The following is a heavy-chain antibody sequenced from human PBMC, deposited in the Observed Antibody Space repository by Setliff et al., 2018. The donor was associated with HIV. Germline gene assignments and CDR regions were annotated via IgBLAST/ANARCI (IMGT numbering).Heavy chain of an antibody. Sequence: SETLSLTCAVYGGSFSGFYWSWIRQPPGKGLEWIGYVYYSGSTNYKPSFKSRVSISVDTSRNQFSLNLTSLTTADTAMYYCARSYYDFWNGLPRSFDVWGQGTMVTVSS. V-gene: IGHV4-34*11. CDR2: VYYSGST. CDR3: ARSYYDFWNGLPRSFDV. CDR1: GGSFSGFY. J-gene: IGHJ3*01. D-gene: IGHD3-3*01.